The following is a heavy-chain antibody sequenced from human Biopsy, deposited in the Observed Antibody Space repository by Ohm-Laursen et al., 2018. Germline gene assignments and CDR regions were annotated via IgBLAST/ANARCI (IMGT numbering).Heavy chain of an antibody. CDR3: ALAAAQTVTHFDY. CDR1: GFTFSSYA. V-gene: IGHV3-23*01. D-gene: IGHD4-17*01. Sequence: SLRLSCSAFGFTFSSYAMTRFRQAPGKGLEWFSIIRGNSDIIYDTDSVKGWFTISRVNSKNTLYLQMNSLRADDPAVYYCALAAAQTVTHFDYWGQGTLVTVSS. J-gene: IGHJ4*02. CDR2: IRGNSDII.